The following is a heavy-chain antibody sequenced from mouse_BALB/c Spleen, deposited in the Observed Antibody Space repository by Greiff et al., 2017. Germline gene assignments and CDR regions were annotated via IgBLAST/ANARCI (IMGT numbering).Heavy chain of an antibody. CDR3: ARGFYYGRSWFAY. CDR1: GFNIKDYY. Sequence: EVQLQQSGAELVRPGALVKLSCKASGFNIKDYYMHWVKQRPEQGLEWIGWIDPENGNTIYDPKFQGKARITADTSSNTAYLQLSSLTSEDTAVYYCARGFYYGRSWFAYWGQGTLVTVSA. CDR2: IDPENGNT. D-gene: IGHD2-1*01. V-gene: IGHV14-1*02. J-gene: IGHJ3*01.